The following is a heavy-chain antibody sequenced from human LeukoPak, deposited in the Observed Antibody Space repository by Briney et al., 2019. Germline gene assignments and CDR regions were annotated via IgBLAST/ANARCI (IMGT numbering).Heavy chain of an antibody. Sequence: GGSLRLSCAASGFTFSSYWMSWVRQAPGKGLEWVSSISSSSSYIFYADSVQGRFTISRDNAKNSLYLQMNSLRAEDTAVYYCARDLGIRVAGPFFDYWGQGTLVTVSS. J-gene: IGHJ4*02. CDR1: GFTFSSYW. CDR3: ARDLGIRVAGPFFDY. CDR2: ISSSSSYI. V-gene: IGHV3-21*01. D-gene: IGHD6-19*01.